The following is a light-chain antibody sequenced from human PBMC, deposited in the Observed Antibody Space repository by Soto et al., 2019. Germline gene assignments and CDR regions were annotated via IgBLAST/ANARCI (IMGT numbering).Light chain of an antibody. J-gene: IGLJ2*01. CDR1: SSDVGGYNY. Sequence: QSVLPQPASVSGSPGQSITISCTGTSSDVGGYNYVSWYQQNPGKAPKLMIYDVSNRPSGVSNRFSGSKSGNTASLTISGLQAEDEADYYCSSYTSSSTEVFGGGTKLTVL. V-gene: IGLV2-14*01. CDR2: DVS. CDR3: SSYTSSSTEV.